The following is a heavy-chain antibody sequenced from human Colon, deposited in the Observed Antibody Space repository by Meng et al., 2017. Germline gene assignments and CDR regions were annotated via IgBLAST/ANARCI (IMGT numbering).Heavy chain of an antibody. Sequence: QAQVEGGGPGLGGPSVTLSLTCTFSGGAGSSGTYHLSWIRQPPGKGLEWIGCIYYRGTTNNNPSLKSRVTISVDTSKNQFSLKLSSVTPADTAVYFCARDRVPGKYWGQGTLVTVSS. CDR3: ARDRVPGKY. CDR2: IYYRGTT. J-gene: IGHJ4*02. D-gene: IGHD1-14*01. CDR1: GGAGSSGTYH. V-gene: IGHV4-61*01.